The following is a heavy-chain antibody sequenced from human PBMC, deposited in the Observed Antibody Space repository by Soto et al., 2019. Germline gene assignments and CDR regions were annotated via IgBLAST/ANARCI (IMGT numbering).Heavy chain of an antibody. CDR1: GGSISSYY. V-gene: IGHV4-59*01. Sequence: RASETLSLTCTASGGSISSYYWSWIRQPPGKGLEWIGYIYYSGSTNYNPSLKSRVTISVDTSKNQFSLKLSSVTAADTAVYYCARVARPYCSSTSCYLDAFDIWGQGTMVTVSS. CDR3: ARVARPYCSSTSCYLDAFDI. D-gene: IGHD2-2*01. J-gene: IGHJ3*02. CDR2: IYYSGST.